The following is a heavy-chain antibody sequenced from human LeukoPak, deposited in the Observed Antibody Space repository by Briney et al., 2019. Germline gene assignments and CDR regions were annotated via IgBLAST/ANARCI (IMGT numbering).Heavy chain of an antibody. CDR3: AKVPGLRIVLGIAFDI. CDR1: GFTFSSYA. D-gene: IGHD7-27*01. J-gene: IGHJ3*02. V-gene: IGHV3-23*01. Sequence: QSGGSLRLSCAASGFTFSSYAMSWVRQAPGKGLEWVSAISGSGGSTYYADSMKGRFTISRDNSKNTLYLQMNSLRAEDTAVYYCAKVPGLRIVLGIAFDIWGQGTMVTVSS. CDR2: ISGSGGST.